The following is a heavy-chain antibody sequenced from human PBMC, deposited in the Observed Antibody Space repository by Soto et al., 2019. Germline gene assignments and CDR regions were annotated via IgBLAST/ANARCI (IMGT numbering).Heavy chain of an antibody. CDR1: GYTFTSYA. D-gene: IGHD1-1*01. J-gene: IGHJ6*03. CDR3: ARDGRTTGTTVFSFHYYYYMDV. Sequence: ASVKVSCKASGYTFTSYAMHWVRQAPGQRLEWMGWINAGNGNTKYSQKFQGRVTITRDTSASTAYMELSSLRSEDTAVYYCARDGRTTGTTVFSFHYYYYMDVWGKGTTVTVSS. CDR2: INAGNGNT. V-gene: IGHV1-3*01.